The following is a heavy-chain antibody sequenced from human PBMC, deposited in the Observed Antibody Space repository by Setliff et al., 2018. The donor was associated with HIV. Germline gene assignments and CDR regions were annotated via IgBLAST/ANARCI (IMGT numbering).Heavy chain of an antibody. CDR3: AREPYYDILTGYLDY. CDR1: GFTFNNNG. J-gene: IGHJ4*02. Sequence: RAGGSLRLSCAASGFTFNNNGMSWVRQAPGKGLEWVSGITSNGGRTGYADSVKGRFTISRDNAKNSLYLQMNSLRAEDTALYYCAREPYYDILTGYLDYWGQGALVTVSS. CDR2: ITSNGGRT. D-gene: IGHD3-9*01. V-gene: IGHV3-20*04.